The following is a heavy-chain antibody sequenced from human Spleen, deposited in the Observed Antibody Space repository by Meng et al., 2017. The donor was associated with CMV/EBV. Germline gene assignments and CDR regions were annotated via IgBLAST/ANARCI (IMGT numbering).Heavy chain of an antibody. CDR3: ARGASGYDWTPEY. J-gene: IGHJ4*02. CDR2: IDPKSGDT. Sequence: ASVKVSCKASGYTFTDYYIHWVRQAPGQGLEWMAWIDPKSGDTKYAQKFQGTVTLSRDTSFSATYMELSRLRSDDTAVYYCARGASGYDWTPEYWGQGTLVTVSS. D-gene: IGHD5-12*01. V-gene: IGHV1-2*02. CDR1: GYTFTDYY.